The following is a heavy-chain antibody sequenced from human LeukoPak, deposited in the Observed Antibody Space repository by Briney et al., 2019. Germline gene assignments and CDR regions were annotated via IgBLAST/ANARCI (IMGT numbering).Heavy chain of an antibody. Sequence: GGSLRLSCAASGFTFSSYSMNWVRQAPGKRLEWVSSISSSSSYIYYADSVKGRFTISRDNAKNSLYLQMNSLRAEDTAVYYCAKAMVRGVIPPYYYYMDVWGKGTTVTVSS. J-gene: IGHJ6*03. D-gene: IGHD3-10*01. CDR3: AKAMVRGVIPPYYYYMDV. V-gene: IGHV3-21*01. CDR2: ISSSSSYI. CDR1: GFTFSSYS.